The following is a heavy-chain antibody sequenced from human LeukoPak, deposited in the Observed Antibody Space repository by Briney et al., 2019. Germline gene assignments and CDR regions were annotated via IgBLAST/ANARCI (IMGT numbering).Heavy chain of an antibody. CDR2: MNPNSGNT. V-gene: IGHV1-8*01. CDR3: ARDLEYAFDI. CDR1: GYTFASYD. D-gene: IGHD1-1*01. Sequence: ASVKVSCKAYGYTFASYDINWVRQATGQGLEWMGRMNPNSGNTGYAQKFQGRVTMTRNTSISTAYMEMSSLRSEDTAVYYCARDLEYAFDIWGQGTMVTVSS. J-gene: IGHJ3*02.